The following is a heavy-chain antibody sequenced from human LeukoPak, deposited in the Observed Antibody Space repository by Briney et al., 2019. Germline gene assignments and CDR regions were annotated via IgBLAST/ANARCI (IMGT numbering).Heavy chain of an antibody. V-gene: IGHV4-39*07. Sequence: SETLSLTCTVSGGSISSSSYYWGWIRQPPGKGLEWIGSIYYSGSTYYNPSLKSRVTISVDTSKNQFSLKLSSVTAADTAVYYCARVSGYSSGWPLPFDYWGQGTLVTVSS. CDR2: IYYSGST. CDR1: GGSISSSSYY. CDR3: ARVSGYSSGWPLPFDY. J-gene: IGHJ4*02. D-gene: IGHD6-19*01.